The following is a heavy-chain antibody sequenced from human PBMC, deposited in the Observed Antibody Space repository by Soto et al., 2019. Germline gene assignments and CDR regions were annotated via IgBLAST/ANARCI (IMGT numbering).Heavy chain of an antibody. V-gene: IGHV4-59*08. CDR3: ARAVGDPLYYLDY. J-gene: IGHJ4*02. D-gene: IGHD6-19*01. CDR2: TDYSGNT. Sequence: QVQLQESGPGLVRPSETLSLTCTVSSDSISSYYWIWIRQSPGKGLEWIGYTDYSGNTNYNPSLKRRVTITGDTSKTQFPLRLSSVTAADTAVYYCARAVGDPLYYLDYWGQGTLVTVSS. CDR1: SDSISSYY.